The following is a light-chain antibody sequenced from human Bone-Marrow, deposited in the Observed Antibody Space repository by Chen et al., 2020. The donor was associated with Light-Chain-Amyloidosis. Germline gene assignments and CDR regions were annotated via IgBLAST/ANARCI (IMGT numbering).Light chain of an antibody. V-gene: IGLV3-21*02. J-gene: IGLJ3*02. CDR2: DDS. CDR3: QVWDRSSERPV. Sequence: YVLTQPSSVSVAPGQKATIACGGNNIGSTSVHWYQQTPGQAPLLVVYDDSDRPSGIPERLSGSNSGNTATLTISRVEAGDEADYYCQVWDRSSERPVFGGGTKLTVL. CDR1: NIGSTS.